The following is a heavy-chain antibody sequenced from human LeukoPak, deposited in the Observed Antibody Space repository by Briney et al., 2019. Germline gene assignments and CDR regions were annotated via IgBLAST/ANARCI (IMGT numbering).Heavy chain of an antibody. V-gene: IGHV3-30-3*01. CDR1: GFTFSSYA. Sequence: GGSLRLSCAASGFTFSSYAMHWVRQAPGKGLEWVAVISYDGSNKYYADSVRGRFTISRDNSKNTLYLQMNSLRAEDTAVYYCARDRVGATDYFDYWGQGTLVTVSS. J-gene: IGHJ4*02. CDR2: ISYDGSNK. D-gene: IGHD1-26*01. CDR3: ARDRVGATDYFDY.